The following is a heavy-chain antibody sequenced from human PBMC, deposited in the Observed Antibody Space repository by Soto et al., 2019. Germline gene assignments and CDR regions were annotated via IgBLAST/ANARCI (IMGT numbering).Heavy chain of an antibody. Sequence: GGSLRLSCAASGFTFSSYAMSWVRQAPGKGLEWVSAISGSGGSTYYADSVKGRFTISRDNSKNTLYLQMNSLRAEDTAVYYCAKSRYCSSTSCLYAFDIWGQGTMVTVSS. CDR2: ISGSGGST. CDR3: AKSRYCSSTSCLYAFDI. CDR1: GFTFSSYA. J-gene: IGHJ3*02. V-gene: IGHV3-23*01. D-gene: IGHD2-2*01.